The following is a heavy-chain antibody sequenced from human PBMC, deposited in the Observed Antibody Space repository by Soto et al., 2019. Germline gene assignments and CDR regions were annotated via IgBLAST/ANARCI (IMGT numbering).Heavy chain of an antibody. CDR2: IDPSDSYT. CDR1: GYSFTSYW. D-gene: IGHD3-22*01. CDR3: ARRDDSSGYYSDYYYGMDV. V-gene: IGHV5-10-1*01. Sequence: PGESLKISCTGSGYSFTSYWISWVRQMPGKGLGWMGRIDPSDSYTNYSPSFQGHVAISADKSISTAYLQWSSLKASDTAMYYCARRDDSSGYYSDYYYGMDVWGQGTTVTVSS. J-gene: IGHJ6*02.